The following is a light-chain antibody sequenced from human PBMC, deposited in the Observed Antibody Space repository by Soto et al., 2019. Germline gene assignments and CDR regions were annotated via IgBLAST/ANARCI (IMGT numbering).Light chain of an antibody. Sequence: EIVMTQSPATLSVSPGDTVTLSCRASQSVRNNLAWYQQKPGQAPRLLIYGASTRATGIPARFSGSGSGTDFTLTLSSLQSEDFALYYCQQYNNWPPITFGQGTRLEIK. V-gene: IGKV3-15*01. CDR2: GAS. CDR3: QQYNNWPPIT. J-gene: IGKJ5*01. CDR1: QSVRNN.